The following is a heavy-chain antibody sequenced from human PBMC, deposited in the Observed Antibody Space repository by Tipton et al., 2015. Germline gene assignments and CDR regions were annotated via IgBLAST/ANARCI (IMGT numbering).Heavy chain of an antibody. CDR1: GFTFSSYG. Sequence: SLRLSCTASGFTFSSYGMHWVRQAPGKGLECVAVISYDGSKKYYADSVEGRFTISRENSKNTLYLQMNSLRPDDTAVYYCAKSSLGAPSYFYYGMDVWGQGTTVIVSS. CDR2: ISYDGSKK. V-gene: IGHV3-30*18. CDR3: AKSSLGAPSYFYYGMDV. J-gene: IGHJ6*02. D-gene: IGHD1-26*01.